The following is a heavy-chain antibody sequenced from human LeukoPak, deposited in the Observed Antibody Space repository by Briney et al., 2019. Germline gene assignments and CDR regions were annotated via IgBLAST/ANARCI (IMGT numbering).Heavy chain of an antibody. Sequence: WETLSLTCTVSGGSISSYYWSWIRQPPGKGLEWVGYIYYSGSTNYYPSLKSRVTIYEGKSNKQCSLKLSSVTAADTAVYYCAREDRITIFGVVTYRFDYWGQGTLVTVSS. CDR3: AREDRITIFGVVTYRFDY. D-gene: IGHD3-3*01. J-gene: IGHJ4*02. CDR1: GGSISSYY. V-gene: IGHV4-59*01. CDR2: IYYSGST.